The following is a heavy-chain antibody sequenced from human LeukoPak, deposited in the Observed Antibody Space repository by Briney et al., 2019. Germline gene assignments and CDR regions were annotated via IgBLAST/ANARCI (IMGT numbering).Heavy chain of an antibody. Sequence: PSETLSLTCAVSGGSINSNTYYWGWIRQPPGKGLEWIGSIYYSGSTYYNPSLKSRVTISVDTSKNQFSLKLSSVTAADTAVYYCARENIVGVTGIDYWGQGTLVTVSS. CDR3: ARENIVGVTGIDY. D-gene: IGHD1-26*01. CDR1: GGSINSNTYY. J-gene: IGHJ4*02. CDR2: IYYSGST. V-gene: IGHV4-39*07.